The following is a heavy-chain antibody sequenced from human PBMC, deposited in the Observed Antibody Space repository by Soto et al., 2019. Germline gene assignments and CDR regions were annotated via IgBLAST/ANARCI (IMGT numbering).Heavy chain of an antibody. V-gene: IGHV3-15*01. CDR1: GFTFTNAW. CDR2: IKSNADGGTT. CDR3: ATDLGSRSSVWFDY. Sequence: EVQLVESGGDLVKPGGSLRISCTASGFTFTNAWMTWVRQVPGKGLEWVGGIKSNADGGTTDYPARVKGRFTISRDESRNTVYLQMNSLKTDDTAVYYCATDLGSRSSVWFDYWGPGTLVTVSS. D-gene: IGHD2-2*01. J-gene: IGHJ4*02.